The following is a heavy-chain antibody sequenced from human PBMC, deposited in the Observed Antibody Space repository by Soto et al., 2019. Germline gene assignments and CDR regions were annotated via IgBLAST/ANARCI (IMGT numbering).Heavy chain of an antibody. Sequence: SETLSLTCSVSGGSVSSGSYYWNWRRQPPGRGLEWIGYTYYRGSVTYNPSLKSRVTISVDTSKNQFSLKLDSVTAADTAVYYCATKGPRLEEGFDYWGQGTLVTVSS. J-gene: IGHJ4*02. CDR1: GGSVSSGSYY. V-gene: IGHV4-61*01. CDR2: TYYRGSV. CDR3: ATKGPRLEEGFDY. D-gene: IGHD3-16*01.